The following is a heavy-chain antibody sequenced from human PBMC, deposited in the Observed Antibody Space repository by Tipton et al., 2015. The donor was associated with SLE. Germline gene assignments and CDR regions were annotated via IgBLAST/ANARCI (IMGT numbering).Heavy chain of an antibody. CDR1: LYSIGSGFY. V-gene: IGHV4-38-2*02. D-gene: IGHD2-8*01. Sequence: TLSLTCTVSLYSIGSGFYWDWVQQAPGKGLEWVATMHHNGSTYYNPSLKSPVTLSIDTSKNQFSLKMRSVTAADTAVYFCARGYCSDGVCYGFGFFDYWGQGNLVTVSS. CDR3: ARGYCSDGVCYGFGFFDY. J-gene: IGHJ4*02. CDR2: MHHNGST.